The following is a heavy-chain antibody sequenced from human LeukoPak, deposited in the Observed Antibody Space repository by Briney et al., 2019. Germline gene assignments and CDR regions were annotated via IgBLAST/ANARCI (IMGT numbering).Heavy chain of an antibody. CDR2: IIPIFGTA. CDR1: GGTFSSYA. V-gene: IGHV1-69*05. J-gene: IGHJ3*02. Sequence: SVKVPCKASGGTFSSYAISWVRQAPGQGLEWMGRIIPIFGTANYAQKFQGRVTITTDESTSTAYMELSSLRSEDTAVYYCARDRTYYYGSGLPQGAFDIWGQGTMVTVSS. CDR3: ARDRTYYYGSGLPQGAFDI. D-gene: IGHD3-10*01.